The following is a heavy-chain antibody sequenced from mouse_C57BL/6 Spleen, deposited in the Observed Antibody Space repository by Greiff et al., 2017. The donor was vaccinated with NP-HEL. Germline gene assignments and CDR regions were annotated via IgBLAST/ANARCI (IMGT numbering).Heavy chain of an antibody. J-gene: IGHJ4*01. Sequence: VQLQQSGPELVKPGASVKISCKASGCTFTDYYMNWVKQSHGKSLEWIGDINPNNGGTSYNQKFKGKATLTVDKSSSTAYMELRSLTSEDSAVYYCARYFDYDDGYAMDYWGQGTSVTVAS. CDR3: ARYFDYDDGYAMDY. CDR2: INPNNGGT. CDR1: GCTFTDYY. D-gene: IGHD2-4*01. V-gene: IGHV1-26*01.